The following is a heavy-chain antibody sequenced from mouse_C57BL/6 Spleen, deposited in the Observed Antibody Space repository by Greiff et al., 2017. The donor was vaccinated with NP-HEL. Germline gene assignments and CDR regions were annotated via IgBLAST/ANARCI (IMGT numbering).Heavy chain of an antibody. CDR2: INYDGSST. CDR1: GFTFSDYY. CDR3: ARSSFITTVVATGYYAMDY. D-gene: IGHD1-1*01. V-gene: IGHV5-16*01. J-gene: IGHJ4*01. Sequence: EVKVEESEGGLVQPGSSMKLSCTASGFTFSDYYMAWVRQVPEKGLEWVANINYDGSSTYYLDSLKSRFIISRDNAKNILYLQMSSLKSEDTATYYCARSSFITTVVATGYYAMDYWGQGTSVTVSS.